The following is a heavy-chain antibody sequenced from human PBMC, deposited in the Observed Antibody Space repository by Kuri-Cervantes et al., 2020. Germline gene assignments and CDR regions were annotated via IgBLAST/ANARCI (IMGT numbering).Heavy chain of an antibody. CDR1: GYTFTSYY. CDR3: ATTVTTQLVMDV. CDR2: INPSGGST. V-gene: IGHV1-46*01. J-gene: IGHJ6*02. Sequence: ASVKVSCKASGYTFTSYYMHWVRQAPGQGLEWMGIINPSGGSTSYAQKFQGRVTMTRDTSTSTVYMELSSLRSEDTAVYYCATTVTTQLVMDVWGQGTTVTVSS. D-gene: IGHD4-17*01.